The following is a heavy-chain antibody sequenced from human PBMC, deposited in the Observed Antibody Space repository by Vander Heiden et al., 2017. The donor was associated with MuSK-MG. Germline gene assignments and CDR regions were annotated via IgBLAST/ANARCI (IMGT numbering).Heavy chain of an antibody. CDR3: VRCTGIEMATVFEF. J-gene: IGHJ4*02. Sequence: QVQLVASGAGLVMPGGSLRPSSNASGFNFNDHCMNWSRQGQGKGLEWISYISNSGNTIYYANSVRGRFTISRDDTKNSLYLQMNSLRADDTALYHGVRCTGIEMATVFEFWGQGALGTVSS. V-gene: IGHV3-11*01. CDR1: GFNFNDHC. D-gene: IGHD2-8*01. CDR2: ISNSGNTI.